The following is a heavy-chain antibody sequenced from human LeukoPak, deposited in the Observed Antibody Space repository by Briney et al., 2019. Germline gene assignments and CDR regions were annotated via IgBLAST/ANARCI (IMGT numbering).Heavy chain of an antibody. D-gene: IGHD5-24*01. CDR3: ARIDGYSTFDY. Sequence: SETLSLTCTVSGGSINSTDYYWTWVRQHPGKGLEWIGYIYFCGSTYYNPSLKSRVTISVDTSKSQFSLKVNSVTAADTAVYYCARIDGYSTFDYWGQGTLVTVSS. V-gene: IGHV4-31*03. J-gene: IGHJ4*02. CDR1: GGSINSTDYY. CDR2: IYFCGST.